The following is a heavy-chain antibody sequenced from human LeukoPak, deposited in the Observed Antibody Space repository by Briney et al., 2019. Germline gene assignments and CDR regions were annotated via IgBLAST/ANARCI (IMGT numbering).Heavy chain of an antibody. CDR3: SRDLNWHQIDY. V-gene: IGHV3-74*01. D-gene: IGHD1-20*01. Sequence: PGGSLRLSCAASGFTFNTHWMHWVRQAPGRGLVWVSRINTDGSTTNYADSVKGRFTISRDNAKNTLYLQMNSLRAEDTAVYYCSRDLNWHQIDYWGQGSLVTVSS. J-gene: IGHJ4*02. CDR2: INTDGSTT. CDR1: GFTFNTHW.